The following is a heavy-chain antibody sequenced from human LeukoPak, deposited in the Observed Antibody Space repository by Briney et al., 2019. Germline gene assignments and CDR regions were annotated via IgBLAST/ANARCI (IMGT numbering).Heavy chain of an antibody. CDR1: GGSITNYY. J-gene: IGHJ4*02. D-gene: IGHD1-26*01. V-gene: IGHV4-59*01. CDR3: AREEALGSGSFDY. Sequence: SETLSLTCTVSGGSITNYYWSWIRQPPGKGLEWIGYIHYSGSTKYKSSLKSRVTISVDTSKNQFSLKLSSVTAADTAVYYCAREEALGSGSFDYWGQGTQVTVSS. CDR2: IHYSGST.